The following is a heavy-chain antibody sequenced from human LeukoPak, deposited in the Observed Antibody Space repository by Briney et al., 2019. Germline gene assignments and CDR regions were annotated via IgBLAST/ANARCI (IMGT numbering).Heavy chain of an antibody. Sequence: SETLSLTCTLSGGSITNTKYYWGWIRQPPGKGLEWIGSIYYTGSTYYNPSLKSRVTISVDTSKNQFSLKLRSVTAADTALYYCTRHTGYISGQYSNYEDSWGQGTLVTVSS. CDR2: IYYTGST. CDR3: TRHTGYISGQYSNYEDS. CDR1: GGSITNTKYY. D-gene: IGHD4-11*01. J-gene: IGHJ4*02. V-gene: IGHV4-39*01.